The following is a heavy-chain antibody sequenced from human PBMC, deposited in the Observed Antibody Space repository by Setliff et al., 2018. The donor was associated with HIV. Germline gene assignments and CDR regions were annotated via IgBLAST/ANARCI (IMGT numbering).Heavy chain of an antibody. Sequence: TGGSLRLSCAASGFTFSDYWMSWVRQAPGKGLEWVANIKQDGTDKYYVDSVRGRFTISRDNARNSLFLQMNSLRVEDTAVYYCARDTCDTPSCYAGPRFVYWGQGNLVTVSS. CDR3: ARDTCDTPSCYAGPRFVY. D-gene: IGHD2-2*01. J-gene: IGHJ4*02. V-gene: IGHV3-7*01. CDR2: IKQDGTDK. CDR1: GFTFSDYW.